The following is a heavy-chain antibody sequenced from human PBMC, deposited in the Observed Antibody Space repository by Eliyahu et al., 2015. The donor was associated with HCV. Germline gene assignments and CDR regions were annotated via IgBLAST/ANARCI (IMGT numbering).Heavy chain of an antibody. D-gene: IGHD2-2*01. CDR3: AKEDIVVVPAAMNY. CDR1: GFTFSSYG. CDR2: ISYDGSNK. V-gene: IGHV3-30*18. Sequence: QVQLVESGGGVVQPGRSLRLSCAASGFTFSSYGMHWVRQAPGKGLEWVAVISYDGSNKYYADSVKGRFTISRDNSKNTLYLQMNSLRAEDTAVYYCAKEDIVVVPAAMNYWGQGTLVTVSS. J-gene: IGHJ4*02.